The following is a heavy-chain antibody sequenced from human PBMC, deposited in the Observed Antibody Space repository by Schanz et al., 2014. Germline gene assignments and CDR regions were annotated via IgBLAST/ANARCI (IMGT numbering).Heavy chain of an antibody. CDR2: IGGDASRT. J-gene: IGHJ5*02. CDR1: GFTFITFA. CDR3: ARAPPLVRGIAGWFGP. D-gene: IGHD3-10*01. Sequence: EVHLVESGGGLVQPGGSLRLSCAASGFTFITFAMSWVRQAPGKGPEWVSAIGGDASRTYYADSVKGRFTISRDNSKTHWYLKRNSLGADATAVYYCARAPPLVRGIAGWFGPWGQGSLVTVSS. V-gene: IGHV3-23*04.